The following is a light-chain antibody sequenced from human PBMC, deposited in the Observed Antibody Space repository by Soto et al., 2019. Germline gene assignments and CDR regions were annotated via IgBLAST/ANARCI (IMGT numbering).Light chain of an antibody. Sequence: QAALTQPASLSGSPGQSITISCTGTSSKVGSYNLVSWYQQHPGKAPKLMIYEGTKRPSGVSNRFSGSRSGNTASLTISGLQAEDEADYYCCSYASSGTYVVFGGGTK. J-gene: IGLJ2*01. CDR3: CSYASSGTYVV. V-gene: IGLV2-23*01. CDR2: EGT. CDR1: SSKVGSYNL.